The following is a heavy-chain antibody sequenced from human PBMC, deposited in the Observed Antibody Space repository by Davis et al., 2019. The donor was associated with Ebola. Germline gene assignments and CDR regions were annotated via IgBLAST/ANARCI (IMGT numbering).Heavy chain of an antibody. CDR1: GGTFSSYA. CDR3: ARVGGYSYGHGGYYYYGMDV. J-gene: IGHJ6*02. CDR2: IIPIFGTA. Sequence: SVTVSCKASGGTFSSYAISWVRQAPGQGLEWMGGIIPIFGTASYAQKFQGRVTMTRDTSTSTVYMELSSLRSEDTAVYYCARVGGYSYGHGGYYYYGMDVWGQGTTVTVSS. D-gene: IGHD5-18*01. V-gene: IGHV1-69*05.